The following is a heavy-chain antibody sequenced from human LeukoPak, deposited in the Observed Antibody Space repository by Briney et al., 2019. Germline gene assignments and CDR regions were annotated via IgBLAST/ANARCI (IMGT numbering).Heavy chain of an antibody. Sequence: PSESMSLTCTVSGPSISSSGYYWGWIRQPPGKGLEWIGSLHYTESIYYNPSLKSRVTIIADTSKNQFSLNVGSMTATDKAVYYCARRPITMNAFDIWGQGTMVTVSS. CDR3: ARRPITMNAFDI. D-gene: IGHD3-22*01. CDR2: LHYTESI. V-gene: IGHV4-39*01. J-gene: IGHJ3*02. CDR1: GPSISSSGYY.